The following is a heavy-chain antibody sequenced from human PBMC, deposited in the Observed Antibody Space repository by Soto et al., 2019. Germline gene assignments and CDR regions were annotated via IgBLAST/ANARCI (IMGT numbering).Heavy chain of an antibody. CDR1: GYTFTNYG. J-gene: IGHJ4*02. CDR3: ARDTSRISVAVDFDY. V-gene: IGHV1-18*01. Sequence: ASVKVSCKASGYTFTNYGVTWVRQAPGQGLEWLGWISAYNGNTNYAQSLQGRVTMTTDTSTSTAYMELRSLRSDDTAVYYCARDTSRISVAVDFDYWGQGTLVTVSS. CDR2: ISAYNGNT. D-gene: IGHD6-19*01.